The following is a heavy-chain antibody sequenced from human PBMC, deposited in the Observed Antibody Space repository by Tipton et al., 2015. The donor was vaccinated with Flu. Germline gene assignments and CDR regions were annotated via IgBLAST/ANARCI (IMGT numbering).Heavy chain of an antibody. CDR3: TRGPLPDSNWYNGMDV. V-gene: IGHV3-13*01. CDR1: GFTFSSYD. J-gene: IGHJ6*02. CDR2: IDTSGDT. Sequence: SLRLSCEASGFTFSSYDTHWVRQTTGKGLEWVSGIDTSGDTFYAGAVKGRFTISRENAKSSLYLQMRSLRAGDTAVYYCTRGPLPDSNWYNGMDVWGQGTTVTVFS. D-gene: IGHD6-13*01.